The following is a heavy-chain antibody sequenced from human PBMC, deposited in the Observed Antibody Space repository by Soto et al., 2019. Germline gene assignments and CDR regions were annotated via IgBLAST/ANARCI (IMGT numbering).Heavy chain of an antibody. CDR3: ASRDPGTSVDY. J-gene: IGHJ4*02. CDR2: IYLTGST. D-gene: IGHD1-7*01. CDR1: GGSFTSNNW. V-gene: IGHV4-4*02. Sequence: QVQLQESGPGLVKPSGTLSLTCAVSGGSFTSNNWWTWVRQPPGQGLEWIGEIYLTGSTNYNPSPKSRVTISLDKSEHQSSLKGTSLTAADTAVYYCASRDPGTSVDYWGQGTLVTVSS.